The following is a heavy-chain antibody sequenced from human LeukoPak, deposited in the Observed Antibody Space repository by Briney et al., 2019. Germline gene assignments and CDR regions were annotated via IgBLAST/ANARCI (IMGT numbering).Heavy chain of an antibody. D-gene: IGHD2-15*01. V-gene: IGHV3-23*01. Sequence: PGASLRLSCAASGFTFSTYAMSWVRQAPGKGLEWVSTLSVSGVTTYYADSVEGRFTIARDNSKNTLYLQMNSLRAEDTAVYYCAKDGPVGYCSGGSCSGYNWFDPWGQGTLVTVSS. CDR2: LSVSGVTT. CDR1: GFTFSTYA. J-gene: IGHJ5*02. CDR3: AKDGPVGYCSGGSCSGYNWFDP.